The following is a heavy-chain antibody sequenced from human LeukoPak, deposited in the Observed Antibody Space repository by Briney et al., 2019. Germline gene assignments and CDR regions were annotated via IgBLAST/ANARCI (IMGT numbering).Heavy chain of an antibody. D-gene: IGHD5-12*01. Sequence: ASVNVSCKASGYTFTSYAMHWVRQAPGQRLEWMGWINAGNGNTKYSQKFQGRVTITRDTSASTAYMELSSLRSEDTAVYYCARAADSGYDSGFDPWGQGTLVTVSS. CDR3: ARAADSGYDSGFDP. CDR1: GYTFTSYA. V-gene: IGHV1-3*01. CDR2: INAGNGNT. J-gene: IGHJ5*02.